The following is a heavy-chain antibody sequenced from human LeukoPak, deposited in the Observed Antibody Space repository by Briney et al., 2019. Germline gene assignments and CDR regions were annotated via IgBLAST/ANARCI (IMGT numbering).Heavy chain of an antibody. CDR2: ISYDGSNK. CDR3: ARDWASRFDP. CDR1: GFTFSNAW. J-gene: IGHJ5*02. Sequence: PGGSLRLSCAASGFTFSNAWMSWVRQAPGKGLEWVAVISYDGSNKYYADSVKGRFTISRDNSKNTLYLQMNSLRGEDTAVYYCARDWASRFDPWGQGTLVTVSS. D-gene: IGHD3-16*01. V-gene: IGHV3-30-3*01.